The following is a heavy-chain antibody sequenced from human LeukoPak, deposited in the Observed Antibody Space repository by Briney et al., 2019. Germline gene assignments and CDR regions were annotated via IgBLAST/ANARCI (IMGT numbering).Heavy chain of an antibody. CDR1: GYTFTGYY. CDR3: ARGGDRHGSGSSPAGNEGY. J-gene: IGHJ4*02. CDR2: INPNSGGT. D-gene: IGHD3-10*01. V-gene: IGHV1-2*02. Sequence: ASVKVSCKASGYTFTGYYMHWVRQAPGQGLEWMGWINPNSGGTNYAKKFQGRVTMTRDTSISTAYMELSRLRSDDTAVYYCARGGDRHGSGSSPAGNEGYWGQGTLVTVSS.